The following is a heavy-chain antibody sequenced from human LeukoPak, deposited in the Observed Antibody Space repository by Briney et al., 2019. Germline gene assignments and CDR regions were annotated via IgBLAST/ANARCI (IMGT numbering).Heavy chain of an antibody. CDR1: GGSISNYY. D-gene: IGHD5-18*01. V-gene: IGHV4-59*12. CDR2: IYYSGST. CDR3: ATYTAMATGYYYYYYMDV. J-gene: IGHJ6*03. Sequence: SETLSLTCTVSGGSISNYYWSWIRQPPGKGLEWIGYIYYSGSTNYNPSLKSRVTISVDTSKNQFSLNLSSVTAADTAVYYCATYTAMATGYYYYYYMDVWGKGTTVTVSS.